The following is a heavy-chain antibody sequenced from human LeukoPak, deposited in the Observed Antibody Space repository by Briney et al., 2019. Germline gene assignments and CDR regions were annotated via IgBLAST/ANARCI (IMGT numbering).Heavy chain of an antibody. CDR1: GGSFSGYY. Sequence: SETLSLTCAVYGGSFSGYYWSWIRQPSGKGLEWIGEINHSGSTNYNPSLKSRVTISVDTSKNQFSLKLSSVTDADTAVYYCARVAAGLKYGADYWGQGTLGTVSS. D-gene: IGHD1-14*01. J-gene: IGHJ4*02. CDR3: ARVAAGLKYGADY. CDR2: INHSGST. V-gene: IGHV4-34*01.